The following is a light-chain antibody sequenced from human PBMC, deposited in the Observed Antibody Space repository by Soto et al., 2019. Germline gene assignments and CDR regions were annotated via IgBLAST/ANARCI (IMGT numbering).Light chain of an antibody. CDR2: CAS. CDR3: QQYYNPPWT. J-gene: IGKJ1*01. Sequence: DTVMSQSPAPLAVSLGGRATINCKSSQRLLYRSNNKNYLAWYQHKAGQPPKLLIYCASTRDSGVPDRFSGSGSGTDFTLTINNVQAEDVAVYYCQQYYNPPWTFGQGTKVEI. CDR1: QRLLYRSNNKNY. V-gene: IGKV4-1*01.